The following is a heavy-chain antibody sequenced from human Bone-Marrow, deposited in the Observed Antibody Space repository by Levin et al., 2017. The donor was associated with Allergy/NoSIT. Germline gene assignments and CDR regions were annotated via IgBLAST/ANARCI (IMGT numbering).Heavy chain of an antibody. V-gene: IGHV5-10-1*01. CDR1: GYSFTSYW. D-gene: IGHD3-10*01. CDR3: TRQARWGSGTYMDV. Sequence: GESLKISCKGSGYSFTSYWITWVRQMPGKGLEWMGRIDPSDSYTNYSPSFQGHVTISADKSISTAYLQWSSLKASDSAMYYCTRQARWGSGTYMDVWGKGTTVTVSS. CDR2: IDPSDSYT. J-gene: IGHJ6*03.